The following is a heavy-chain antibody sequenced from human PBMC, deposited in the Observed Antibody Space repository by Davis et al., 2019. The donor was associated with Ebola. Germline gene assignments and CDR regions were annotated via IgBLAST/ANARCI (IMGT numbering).Heavy chain of an antibody. CDR1: GGSISNSY. CDR3: ARWNYHVLWGGWFDP. Sequence: SETLSLTCTVSGGSISNSYWSWIRQAPGKGLEWIGYIYFNGNIDYNPSLKSRASISVDTSQNQFSLKLNSVTAADTAVYFCARWNYHVLWGGWFDPWGQGTLVTVSS. J-gene: IGHJ5*02. V-gene: IGHV4-59*01. D-gene: IGHD3-9*01. CDR2: IYFNGNI.